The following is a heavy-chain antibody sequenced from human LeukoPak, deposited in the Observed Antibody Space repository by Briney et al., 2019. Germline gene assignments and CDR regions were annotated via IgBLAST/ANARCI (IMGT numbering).Heavy chain of an antibody. CDR2: IGSDGDTT. D-gene: IGHD1-26*01. J-gene: IGHJ4*02. Sequence: PGGSLRLSCAASGFTFSSYAMTWVRQAPGKGLEWVSAIGSDGDTTHYAVSVKGRFTISRDNSKNTLFLQMDSLRPEDTAVYYCVKDRLGGSHKPYYFDYWGQGTLVTVSS. CDR3: VKDRLGGSHKPYYFDY. CDR1: GFTFSSYA. V-gene: IGHV3-23*01.